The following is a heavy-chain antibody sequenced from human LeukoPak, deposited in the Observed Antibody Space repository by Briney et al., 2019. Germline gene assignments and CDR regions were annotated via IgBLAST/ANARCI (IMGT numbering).Heavy chain of an antibody. J-gene: IGHJ4*02. CDR3: ATVAAADTWDFDY. D-gene: IGHD6-13*01. CDR1: GFTFSSYA. CDR2: ISDSGGDT. V-gene: IGHV3-23*01. Sequence: QPGGSLRLSCAASGFTFSSYAMNWVRQAPGKGLACVSTISDSGGDTYYADSVKGRFTISRDNAKNSLYLQMNSLRAEDTALYYCATVAAADTWDFDYWGQGTLVTVSS.